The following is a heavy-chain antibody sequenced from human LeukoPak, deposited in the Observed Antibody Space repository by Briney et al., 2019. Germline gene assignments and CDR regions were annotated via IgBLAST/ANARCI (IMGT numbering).Heavy chain of an antibody. J-gene: IGHJ6*02. CDR3: AKDVRPGGGGMDV. Sequence: GGSLRLSCAASGFSFSTYWMHWVRQAPGKGLEWVSTISDNGVSTHYADSVKGRFTISRDNSKNMLYLQMNSLKAEDTALYYCAKDVRPGGGGMDVWGQGTTVTVSS. D-gene: IGHD3-10*02. CDR2: ISDNGVST. V-gene: IGHV3-23*01. CDR1: GFSFSTYW.